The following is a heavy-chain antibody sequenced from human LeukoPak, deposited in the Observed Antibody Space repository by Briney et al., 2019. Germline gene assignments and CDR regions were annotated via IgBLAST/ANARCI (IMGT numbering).Heavy chain of an antibody. CDR3: ARGWGSSTSPYYYYMDV. D-gene: IGHD2-2*01. Sequence: SETLSLTRTVSGGSISSYYWSWIRQPAGKGLEWIGRIYTSGSTNYNPSLKSRVTMSVDTSKNQFSLKLSSVTAADTAVYYCARGWGSSTSPYYYYMDVWGKGTTVTVSS. CDR2: IYTSGST. CDR1: GGSISSYY. V-gene: IGHV4-4*07. J-gene: IGHJ6*03.